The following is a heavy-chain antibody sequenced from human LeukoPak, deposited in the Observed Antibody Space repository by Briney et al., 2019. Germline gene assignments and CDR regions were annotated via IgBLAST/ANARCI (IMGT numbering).Heavy chain of an antibody. CDR3: ARLYSYNMEIDY. V-gene: IGHV3-48*04. CDR2: ISSTSTSI. Sequence: GGSLRLSCGASGFAFSSYNMNWVRQAPGKGLEWVSYISSTSTSIYYADSVKGRFTISRDNANNSLYLQMNSLRAEDTAVYYCARLYSYNMEIDYWGQGTLVTVSS. CDR1: GFAFSSYN. D-gene: IGHD5-18*01. J-gene: IGHJ4*02.